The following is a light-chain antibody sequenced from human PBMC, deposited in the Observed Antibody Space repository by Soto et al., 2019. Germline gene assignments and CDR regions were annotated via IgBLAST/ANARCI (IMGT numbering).Light chain of an antibody. CDR1: QSVSSSY. J-gene: IGKJ3*01. Sequence: EIVLTQSPGTLSLSPGERATLSCRASQSVSSSYLAWYQQKPGQAPRLLIYGASSRATGIPDRFSGSGSGTDFTLPISRLEAEDFAVYYCQQYGSSSLVTFGPGTKVDIK. CDR3: QQYGSSSLVT. CDR2: GAS. V-gene: IGKV3-20*01.